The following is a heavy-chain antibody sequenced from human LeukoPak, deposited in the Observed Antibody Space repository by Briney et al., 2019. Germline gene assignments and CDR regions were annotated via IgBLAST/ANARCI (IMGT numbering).Heavy chain of an antibody. J-gene: IGHJ4*02. Sequence: SETLSLTCTVSGGSISSYYWTWIRQPPGKGLGLDWIRHIYYSGGTNYNPSLKSLVTISIDTSKNQVSLKLSSVTAADTAVYYCARLWDSSSSLDYWGQGTLVTVSS. D-gene: IGHD6-6*01. V-gene: IGHV4-59*08. CDR3: ARLWDSSSSLDY. CDR1: GGSISSYY. CDR2: IYYSGGT.